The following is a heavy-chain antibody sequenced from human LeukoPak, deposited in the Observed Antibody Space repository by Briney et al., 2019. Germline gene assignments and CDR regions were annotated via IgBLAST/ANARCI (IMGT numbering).Heavy chain of an antibody. CDR1: EFTFSSYT. J-gene: IGHJ4*02. CDR2: ISSTSTYT. D-gene: IGHD2-15*01. V-gene: IGHV3-21*01. Sequence: GGSLRLSCAASEFTFSSYTINWVRQAPGKGLEWVSSISSTSTYTSYADSVKGRFTISRDNAKNSLYLQMNSLRAEDTAVYYCARGGGNFDYWGQGTLVTVSS. CDR3: ARGGGNFDY.